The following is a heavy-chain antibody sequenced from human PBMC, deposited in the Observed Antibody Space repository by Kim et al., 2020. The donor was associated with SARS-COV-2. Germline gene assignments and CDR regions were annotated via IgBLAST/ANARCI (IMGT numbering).Heavy chain of an antibody. J-gene: IGHJ5*02. CDR1: GYTFSSYA. D-gene: IGHD3-10*01. Sequence: ASVKVSCKASGYTFSSYAIHWLRQAPGQGFEWMGWINGRNDDTKYSQNFQGRVTITSDTSASTAYMELSSLRFEDTAIYYCARGSRGVFSWGQGTVVTVSS. V-gene: IGHV1-3*01. CDR3: ARGSRGVFS. CDR2: INGRNDDT.